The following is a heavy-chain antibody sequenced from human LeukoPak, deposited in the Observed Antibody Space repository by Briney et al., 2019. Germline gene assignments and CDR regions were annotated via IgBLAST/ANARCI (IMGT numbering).Heavy chain of an antibody. Sequence: SETLSLTCTVSGGSISSYYWSWIRQPPGKGLEWIGYIYYSGSTNYNPSLKSRVTISVDTSKNQFSLKLSSVTAADPAVYYCARGHYYFAYWAKGTLATVSS. CDR2: IYYSGST. V-gene: IGHV4-59*01. CDR1: GGSISSYY. J-gene: IGHJ4*02. CDR3: ARGHYYFAY.